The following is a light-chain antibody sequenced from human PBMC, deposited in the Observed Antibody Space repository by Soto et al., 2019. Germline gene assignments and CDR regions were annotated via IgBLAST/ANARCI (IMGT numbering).Light chain of an antibody. CDR3: QQFGSSPYS. Sequence: IVLTQSPGTLSLSPGERATLSCRASQSVSGIYLAWYQQKPGRAPRLLISGASSRAAGIADRFSGGGSGTDFTLTISRLEPEDFAVYYCQQFGSSPYSFGQGTKLEIK. J-gene: IGKJ2*03. CDR2: GAS. V-gene: IGKV3-20*01. CDR1: QSVSGIY.